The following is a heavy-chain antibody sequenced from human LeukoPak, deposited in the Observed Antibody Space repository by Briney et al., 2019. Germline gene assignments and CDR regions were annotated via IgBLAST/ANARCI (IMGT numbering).Heavy chain of an antibody. CDR2: MNPNSGNT. D-gene: IGHD3-22*01. J-gene: IGHJ4*02. Sequence: ASVKVSCKASGYTFTSYDINWVRQATGQGLEWMGWMNPNSGNTGYAQKFQGRVTITRNTSISTAYMELSSLRSEDTAVYYCARGYYDSSGYPGDFDYWGQGTLVTVSS. V-gene: IGHV1-8*03. CDR3: ARGYYDSSGYPGDFDY. CDR1: GYTFTSYD.